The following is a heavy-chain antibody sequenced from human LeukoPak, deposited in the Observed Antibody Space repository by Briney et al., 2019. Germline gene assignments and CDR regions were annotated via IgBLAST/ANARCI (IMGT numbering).Heavy chain of an antibody. CDR3: ARDNYPYGLDV. CDR1: GYTFTSYV. D-gene: IGHD1-1*01. Sequence: ASVKVSCKASGYTFTSYVMNWVRQAPGQGLEWMGWINTNTGSPTYAQGFTGRFVFSLDTSVTTAYLQISSLKAEDTAVYYCARDNYPYGLDVWGQGTTVTVSS. CDR2: INTNTGSP. J-gene: IGHJ6*02. V-gene: IGHV7-4-1*02.